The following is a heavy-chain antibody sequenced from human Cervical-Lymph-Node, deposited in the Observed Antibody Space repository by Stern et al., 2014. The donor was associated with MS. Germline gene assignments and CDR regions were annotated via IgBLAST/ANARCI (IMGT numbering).Heavy chain of an antibody. D-gene: IGHD5-18*01. J-gene: IGHJ4*02. CDR3: AREEDQRLWLVY. CDR2: INPSGGST. V-gene: IGHV1-46*01. CDR1: GYTFTSYY. Sequence: QVQLVESGAEVKKPGASVKVSCKASGYTFTSYYMHWVRQPPGQGLEWMGIINPSGGSTSYAQKCQGRVTMTRDTSTSTVYMELSSLRSEDTAVYYCAREEDQRLWLVYWGQGTLVTVSS.